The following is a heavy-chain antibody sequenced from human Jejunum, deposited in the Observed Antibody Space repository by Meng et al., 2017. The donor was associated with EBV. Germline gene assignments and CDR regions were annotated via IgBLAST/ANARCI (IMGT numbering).Heavy chain of an antibody. CDR3: GRVSFGDYPFPFDY. V-gene: IGHV1-3*01. D-gene: IGHD4-17*01. J-gene: IGHJ4*02. CDR1: GYTFTKYS. CDR2: IYPGNGNT. Sequence: HLVQSRAVLKMPGALVKICCTSSGYTFTKYSMFWLRQAPGQRLEWMGWIYPGNGNTHYSQMFHGRATITRESSTSTAYVEVSSLRSEDAAVYYCGRVSFGDYPFPFDYWGQGTLVTVSS.